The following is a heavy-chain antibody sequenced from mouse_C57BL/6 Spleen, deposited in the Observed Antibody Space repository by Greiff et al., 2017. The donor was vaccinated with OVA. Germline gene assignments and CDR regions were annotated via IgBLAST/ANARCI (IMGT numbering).Heavy chain of an antibody. CDR3: TRSDYYGSSYVYFDY. CDR1: GYTFTDYE. Sequence: VQRVESGAELVRPGASVTLSCKASGYTFTDYEMHWVKQTPVHGLEWIGAIDPETGGTAYNQKFKGKAILTADKSSSTAYMELRSLTSEDSAVYYCTRSDYYGSSYVYFDYWGQGTTLTVSS. J-gene: IGHJ2*01. D-gene: IGHD1-1*01. CDR2: IDPETGGT. V-gene: IGHV1-15*01.